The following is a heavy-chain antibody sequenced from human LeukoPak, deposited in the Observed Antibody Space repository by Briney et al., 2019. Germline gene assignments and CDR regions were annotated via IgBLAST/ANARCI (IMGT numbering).Heavy chain of an antibody. D-gene: IGHD6-19*01. V-gene: IGHV3-7*01. CDR3: ARGPSSRGFDHYYYYMDV. CDR2: IRHDGSRQ. Sequence: GGSLRLSCVASGVTFSDYWMSWVRQLPGKGLEWVANIRHDGSRQYYVDSMKGRFAISRDNAKNSLYLQMNTLRAEDTAVYYCARGPSSRGFDHYYYYMDVWGRGTTVTVSS. CDR1: GVTFSDYW. J-gene: IGHJ6*03.